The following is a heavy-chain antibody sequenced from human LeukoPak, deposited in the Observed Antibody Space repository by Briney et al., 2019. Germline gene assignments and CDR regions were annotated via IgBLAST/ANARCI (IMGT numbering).Heavy chain of an antibody. CDR3: ARGNYGDYPIDY. V-gene: IGHV4-34*01. J-gene: IGHJ4*02. CDR1: GGSFSGYY. CDR2: INHSGST. D-gene: IGHD4-17*01. Sequence: KPSETLSLTCAVYGGSFSGYYWSWIRQPPGKGLGWIGEINHSGSTNYNPSLKSRVTISVDTPKNQFSLKLSSVTAADTAVYYCARGNYGDYPIDYWGQGTLVTVSS.